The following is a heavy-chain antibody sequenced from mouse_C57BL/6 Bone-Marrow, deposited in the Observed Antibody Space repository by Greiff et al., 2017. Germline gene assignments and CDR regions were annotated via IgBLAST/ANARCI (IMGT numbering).Heavy chain of an antibody. Sequence: VQLQQSGAELVKPGASVKLSCTASGFNIKDYYMHWAKQRTEQGLEWIGRIDPEDGETKYASKFQGKATITADTSSNTAYLQLSSLTSEDTDVYYCASRWLPLDYWGQGTTVTVSS. CDR3: ASRWLPLDY. D-gene: IGHD2-3*01. V-gene: IGHV14-2*01. J-gene: IGHJ2*01. CDR1: GFNIKDYY. CDR2: IDPEDGET.